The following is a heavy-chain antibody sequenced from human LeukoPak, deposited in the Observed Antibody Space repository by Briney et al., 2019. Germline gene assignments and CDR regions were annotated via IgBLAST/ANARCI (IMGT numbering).Heavy chain of an antibody. CDR2: IYYSGST. Sequence: SETLSLTCTVSGGSISSYYWSWIRQPPGKGLEWIGYIYYSGSTDYNPSLKSRVTISVDTSKNQFSLKLSSVTAAHTAVYYCARGTVSEPLLPPTFDYWGQGTLVTVSS. D-gene: IGHD1-14*01. CDR3: ARGTVSEPLLPPTFDY. V-gene: IGHV4-59*01. CDR1: GGSISSYY. J-gene: IGHJ4*02.